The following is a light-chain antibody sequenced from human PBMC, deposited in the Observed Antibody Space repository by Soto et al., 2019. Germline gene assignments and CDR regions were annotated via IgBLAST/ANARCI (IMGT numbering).Light chain of an antibody. CDR2: GAS. V-gene: IGKV3-20*01. CDR1: QSVSSN. J-gene: IGKJ3*01. Sequence: EIVMTQSPATLSVSPGERATLSCRASQSVSSNLAWYQQKPGQAPRLLIFGASYRATGIPDRFSGSGSGTDFTLTISRLEPEDFAVYYCQQYSSSPPEFTFGPGTRVDSK. CDR3: QQYSSSPPEFT.